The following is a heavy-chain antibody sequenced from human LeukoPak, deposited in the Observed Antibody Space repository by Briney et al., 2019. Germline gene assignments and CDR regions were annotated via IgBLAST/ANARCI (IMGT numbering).Heavy chain of an antibody. CDR1: GYTFTNLG. D-gene: IGHD4-23*01. CDR2: ISSYNGNT. V-gene: IGHV1-18*01. J-gene: IGHJ6*03. CDR3: ARLLQGWELNYYFTYMDV. Sequence: ASLKVSCKASGYTFTNLGISWVRQAPGQGLEWMGWISSYNGNTNYAQKLQGRVTMTTDTSTTTAYMELRSLRSDDTAVYYCARLLQGWELNYYFTYMDVWGKGTTVTISS.